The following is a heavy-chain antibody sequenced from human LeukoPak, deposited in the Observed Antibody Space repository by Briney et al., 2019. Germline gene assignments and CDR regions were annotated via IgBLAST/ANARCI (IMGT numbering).Heavy chain of an antibody. CDR1: GGTFSSYA. Sequence: GASVKVSCKASGGTFSSYAISWVRQAPGQGLEWMGRIIPILGIANYAQKFQGRVTITTDKSTSTAYMELSSLRSEDTAVYYCAREDGENAFDIWGQGTMVTVSS. CDR3: AREDGENAFDI. V-gene: IGHV1-69*04. CDR2: IIPILGIA. J-gene: IGHJ3*02. D-gene: IGHD4-17*01.